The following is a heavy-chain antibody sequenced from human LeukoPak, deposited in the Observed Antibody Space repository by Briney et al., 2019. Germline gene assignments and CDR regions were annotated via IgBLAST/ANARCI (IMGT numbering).Heavy chain of an antibody. J-gene: IGHJ4*02. D-gene: IGHD5-12*01. CDR2: ISSLSGTR. CDR3: ARVSGYHWEGYFDY. Sequence: PGGSLRLSCAASGFTFSSYSMNWVRQAPGEGLEWVSYISSLSGTRYYADSVKGRFTISRDNAKNSLYLQMDSLRAEDTAVYYCARVSGYHWEGYFDYWGQGTLVTDSS. CDR1: GFTFSSYS. V-gene: IGHV3-48*01.